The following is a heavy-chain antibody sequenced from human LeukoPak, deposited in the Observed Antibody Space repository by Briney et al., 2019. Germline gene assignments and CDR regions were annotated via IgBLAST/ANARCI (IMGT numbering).Heavy chain of an antibody. V-gene: IGHV4-39*07. CDR1: GGSISSSSYY. CDR2: IYYSGST. J-gene: IGHJ5*02. Sequence: SETLSLTCTVSGGSISSSSYYWGWIRQPPGKGLEWIGSIYYSGSTYYNPSLKSRVTISVDTSKNQFSLKLGSVTAADTAVYYCAREKRITMVRGVSWFDPWGQGTLVTVSS. D-gene: IGHD3-10*01. CDR3: AREKRITMVRGVSWFDP.